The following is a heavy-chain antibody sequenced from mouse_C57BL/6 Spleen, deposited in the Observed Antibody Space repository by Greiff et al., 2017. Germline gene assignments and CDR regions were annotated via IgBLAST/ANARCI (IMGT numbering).Heavy chain of an antibody. CDR1: GYTFTDYE. V-gene: IGHV1-15*01. J-gene: IGHJ3*01. CDR3: TLFAN. CDR2: IDPETGGT. Sequence: QVHVKQSGAELVRPGASVTLSCKASGYTFTDYEMHWVKQTPVHGLEWIGAIDPETGGTAYNQKFKGKAILTADKSSSTAYMGLRSQTSENSAVYYCTLFANRGQGSLVAVSA.